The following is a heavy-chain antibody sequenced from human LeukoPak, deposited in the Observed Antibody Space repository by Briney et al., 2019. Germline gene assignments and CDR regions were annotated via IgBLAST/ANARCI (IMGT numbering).Heavy chain of an antibody. Sequence: PGGSLTLSCVASGSTFSSYSMNWVRQAPGKGLEWVSYISSSGSTIYYADSLKGRFTISRDNAKNSLYLQMNSLRAEDTAVYYCAELGITMIGGVWGKGTTVTISS. D-gene: IGHD3-10*02. CDR3: AELGITMIGGV. J-gene: IGHJ6*04. CDR2: ISSSGSTI. V-gene: IGHV3-48*01. CDR1: GSTFSSYS.